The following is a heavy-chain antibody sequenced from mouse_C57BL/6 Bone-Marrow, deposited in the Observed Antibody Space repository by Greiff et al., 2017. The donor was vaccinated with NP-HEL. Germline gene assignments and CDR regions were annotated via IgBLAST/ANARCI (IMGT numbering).Heavy chain of an antibody. CDR2: FHPYNDDT. CDR3: AITTVVDPSYWYFDV. CDR1: GYTFTTYP. Sequence: VQLVESGAELVKPGASVKMSCKASGYTFTTYPIEWMKQNHGKSLEWIGNFHPYNDDTKYNEKFKGKATLTVEKSSSTVYLELSRLTSDDSAVYYCAITTVVDPSYWYFDVWGTGTTVTVSS. J-gene: IGHJ1*03. V-gene: IGHV1-47*01. D-gene: IGHD1-1*01.